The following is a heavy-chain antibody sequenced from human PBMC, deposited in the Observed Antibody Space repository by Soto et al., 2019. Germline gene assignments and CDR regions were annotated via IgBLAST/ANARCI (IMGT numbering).Heavy chain of an antibody. Sequence: QVRLGQSGAEVKKPGASVKVSCKASGYTFTSYGISWVRQAPGQGLEWMGWISAYNGNTNYAQKLQGRVTMTTDTSTSTAYMELRSLRSDDTAVYYCARAGRVGLTVTTVPYWFDPWGQGTLVTVSS. J-gene: IGHJ5*02. D-gene: IGHD4-17*01. CDR3: ARAGRVGLTVTTVPYWFDP. V-gene: IGHV1-18*01. CDR2: ISAYNGNT. CDR1: GYTFTSYG.